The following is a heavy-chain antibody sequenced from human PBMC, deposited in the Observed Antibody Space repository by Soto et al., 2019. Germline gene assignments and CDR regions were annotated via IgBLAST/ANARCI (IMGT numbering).Heavy chain of an antibody. CDR2: INYRGDT. D-gene: IGHD3-16*01. J-gene: IGHJ6*03. Sequence: QVQLQQWGAGVLKPSETLSLTCAVYGGSFSGYCWSWIRQSPGKGLEWIGDINYRGDTNYNPSLKSRSTASVDTSKNQVSLQLTSVTAADTALYYCARGGGAYYRDVWGNGTTVTVSS. CDR1: GGSFSGYC. V-gene: IGHV4-34*01. CDR3: ARGGGAYYRDV.